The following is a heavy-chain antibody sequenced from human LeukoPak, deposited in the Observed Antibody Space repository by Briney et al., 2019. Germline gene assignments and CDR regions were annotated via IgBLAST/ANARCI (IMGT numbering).Heavy chain of an antibody. V-gene: IGHV4-59*01. CDR1: GGSISSYY. Sequence: SETLSLTCTVSGGSISSYYWGWIRQPPGKGLEWFGYIYYSGSTNYNPPLKSRVTISVDTSKNQFSLKLSAVTAADTAVYYCARASSAYWYFDLWGRGTLVTVSS. CDR3: ARASSAYWYFDL. J-gene: IGHJ2*01. CDR2: IYYSGST.